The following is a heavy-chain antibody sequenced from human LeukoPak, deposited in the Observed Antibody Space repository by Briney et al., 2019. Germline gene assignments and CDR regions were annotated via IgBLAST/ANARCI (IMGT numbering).Heavy chain of an antibody. Sequence: NASETLSLTCAVYGGSFSGYYWSWIRQPPGKGLEWIGEINHSGSTNYNPSLKSRVTISVDTSKNQFSLKLSSVTAADTAVYYCARGLVFGVVLYYYYGMDVWGQGTTVTVSS. V-gene: IGHV4-34*01. CDR2: INHSGST. J-gene: IGHJ6*02. CDR3: ARGLVFGVVLYYYYGMDV. CDR1: GGSFSGYY. D-gene: IGHD3-3*01.